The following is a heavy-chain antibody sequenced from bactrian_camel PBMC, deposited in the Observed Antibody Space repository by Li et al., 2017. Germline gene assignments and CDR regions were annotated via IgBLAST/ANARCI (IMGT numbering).Heavy chain of an antibody. CDR1: GYTVADNC. V-gene: IGHV3S9*01. J-gene: IGHJ4*01. CDR2: LYRDST. Sequence: HVQLVESGGGSVEAGGSLTLSCAASGYTVADNCWAWVRQAPGKDREGVSYLYRDSTYYDDSVSGRFTIYQDIAKNTVYLRMNSLKPDDTAMYYCAARACGGLTLFHGLYNYWGQGPRSPSP. CDR3: AARACGGLTLFHGLYNY. D-gene: IGHD1*01.